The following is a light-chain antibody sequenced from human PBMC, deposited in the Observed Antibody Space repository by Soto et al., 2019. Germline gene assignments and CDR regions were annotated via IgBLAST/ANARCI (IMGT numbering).Light chain of an antibody. CDR1: QTVSNF. Sequence: EIVLTQSTSTLSLSPGEGAPLSCRASQTVSNFLAWYQQKPGQAPRLLIYDASKRATGIPARFSGSGSGTDFTLTISSLEPEDFAVYYCQQRYNWPLTFGGGTKVDI. CDR3: QQRYNWPLT. J-gene: IGKJ4*01. CDR2: DAS. V-gene: IGKV3-11*01.